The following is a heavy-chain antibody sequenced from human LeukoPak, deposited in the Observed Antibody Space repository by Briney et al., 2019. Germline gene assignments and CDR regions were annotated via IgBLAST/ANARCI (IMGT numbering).Heavy chain of an antibody. CDR1: GDSISSRSYY. CDR3: ARLNDYDFWSGYGWFDP. D-gene: IGHD3-3*01. Sequence: SETLSLTCTVSGDSISSRSYYWGWIRQSPGKGLEWIGSIYYSGSTYYNPSLKSRVTISVDTSKNQLSLKLSSVTAADTAVYYCARLNDYDFWSGYGWFDPWGQGTLVTVSS. V-gene: IGHV4-39*01. CDR2: IYYSGST. J-gene: IGHJ5*02.